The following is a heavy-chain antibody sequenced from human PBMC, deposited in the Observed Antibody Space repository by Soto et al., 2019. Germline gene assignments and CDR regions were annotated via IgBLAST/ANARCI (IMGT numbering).Heavy chain of an antibody. V-gene: IGHV1-8*01. CDR1: ADTFTNSD. D-gene: IGHD6-6*01. Sequence: ASVKVSCKAPADTFTNSDINWVRQAPGQGLEWIGWMNTNTNTTDSAEVFEGRVSLTWGTSISTAYMQLNSLKIDDTAVYYCAREVVETSSLWLDPWGQGTLVTVSS. CDR2: MNTNTNTT. CDR3: AREVVETSSLWLDP. J-gene: IGHJ5*02.